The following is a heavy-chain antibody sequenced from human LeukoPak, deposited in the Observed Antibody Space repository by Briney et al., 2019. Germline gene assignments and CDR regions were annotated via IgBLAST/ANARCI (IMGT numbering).Heavy chain of an antibody. Sequence: APVKVSCKASGYTFTSYGISWVRQAPGQGLEWMGWISAYNGNTNYAQKLQGRVTMTTDTSTSTAYMELRSLRSDDTAVYYCARVSEYSSGWYFAYYYYGMDVWGQGTTVTVSS. J-gene: IGHJ6*02. CDR1: GYTFTSYG. D-gene: IGHD6-19*01. V-gene: IGHV1-18*01. CDR3: ARVSEYSSGWYFAYYYYGMDV. CDR2: ISAYNGNT.